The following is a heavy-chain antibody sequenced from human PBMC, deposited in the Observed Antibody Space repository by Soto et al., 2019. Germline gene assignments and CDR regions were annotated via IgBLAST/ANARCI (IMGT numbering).Heavy chain of an antibody. CDR3: TNRRGTSLTDY. CDR1: GFTSGDYA. CDR2: IRSKAYGGTT. Sequence: GGSLRLSCTTSGFTSGDYAMSWFRQAPGRGLEWVGFIRSKAYGGTTEYGASVKGRFTISRDDSKSIAYLQMNSLKTEDTAVYYCTNRRGTSLTDYWGQGTLVTVSS. V-gene: IGHV3-49*03. D-gene: IGHD3-16*01. J-gene: IGHJ4*02.